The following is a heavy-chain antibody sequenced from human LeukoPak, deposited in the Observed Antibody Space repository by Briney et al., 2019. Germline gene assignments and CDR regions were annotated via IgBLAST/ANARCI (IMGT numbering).Heavy chain of an antibody. J-gene: IGHJ4*02. V-gene: IGHV3-30*02. CDR1: GVAFSTYG. Sequence: GVSLRLSCAASGVAFSTYGMHWVRQDPGKGLEWVSFIQSDGSSKHYADSVKGRFTISRDNSKNTLYLQMNSLRAEDTALYYCAKGGAWGPDYYFDYWGQGTLVTVSS. CDR2: IQSDGSSK. D-gene: IGHD7-27*01. CDR3: AKGGAWGPDYYFDY.